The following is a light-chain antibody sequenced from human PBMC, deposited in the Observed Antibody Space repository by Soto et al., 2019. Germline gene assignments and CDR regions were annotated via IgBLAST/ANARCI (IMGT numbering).Light chain of an antibody. Sequence: DIQMTQSPSSLSASVGDRVTITCRASQGISRYFAWYQQKPGKVPKLLIYAASTLQTGVPSRFSGSGSGTYFALTISSLQHEDVATYYCQKYSSAPLTFGHGTNVDIK. J-gene: IGKJ3*01. CDR1: QGISRY. CDR3: QKYSSAPLT. V-gene: IGKV1-27*01. CDR2: AAS.